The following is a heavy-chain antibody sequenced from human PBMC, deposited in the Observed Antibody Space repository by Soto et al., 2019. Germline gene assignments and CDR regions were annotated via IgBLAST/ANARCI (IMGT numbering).Heavy chain of an antibody. Sequence: PSETLSLTCTVSGGSISSYYWSWIRQPPGKGLEWIGYIYYSGSTNYNPSLKSRVTISVDTSKNQFSLKLSSVTAADTAVYYCARVNYYDSSGYPFDYWGQGTLVTVSS. V-gene: IGHV4-59*01. CDR3: ARVNYYDSSGYPFDY. J-gene: IGHJ4*02. CDR1: GGSISSYY. CDR2: IYYSGST. D-gene: IGHD3-22*01.